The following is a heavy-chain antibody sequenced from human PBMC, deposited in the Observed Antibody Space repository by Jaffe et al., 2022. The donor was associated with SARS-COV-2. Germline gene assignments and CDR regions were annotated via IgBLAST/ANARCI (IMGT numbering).Heavy chain of an antibody. CDR3: ARGRDDLWGRGVTTMNYYYYGMDV. Sequence: QVQLQQWGAGLLKPSETLSLTCAVYGGSFSGYYWSWIRQPPGKGLEWIGEINHSGSTNYNPSLKSRVTISVDTSKNQFSLKLSSVTAADTAVYYCARGRDDLWGRGVTTMNYYYYGMDVWGQGTTVTVSS. V-gene: IGHV4-34*01. CDR1: GGSFSGYY. J-gene: IGHJ6*02. D-gene: IGHD3-10*01. CDR2: INHSGST.